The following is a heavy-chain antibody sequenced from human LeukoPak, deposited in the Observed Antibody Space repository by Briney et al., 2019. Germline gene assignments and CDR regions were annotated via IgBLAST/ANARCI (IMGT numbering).Heavy chain of an antibody. J-gene: IGHJ4*02. CDR1: GFTFSSYG. V-gene: IGHV3-33*08. CDR2: IWYDGSNK. CDR3: ARDEGRGDYYDSSGLDY. Sequence: GGSLRLSCAASGFTFSSYGMNWVRQAPGKGLEWVAVIWYDGSNKYYADSVKGRFTISRDNSKNTLYLQMNSLRAEDTAVYYCARDEGRGDYYDSSGLDYWGQGTLVTVSS. D-gene: IGHD3-22*01.